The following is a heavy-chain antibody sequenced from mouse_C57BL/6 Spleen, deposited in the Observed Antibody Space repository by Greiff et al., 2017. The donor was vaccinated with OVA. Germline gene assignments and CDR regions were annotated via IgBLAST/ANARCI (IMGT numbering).Heavy chain of an antibody. CDR1: GYSITSGYY. V-gene: IGHV3-6*01. D-gene: IGHD1-1*01. CDR3: AREGGSSYFDY. J-gene: IGHJ2*01. Sequence: EVKLMESGPGLVKPSQSLSLTCSVTGYSITSGYYWNWIRQFPGNKLEWMGYISYDGSNNYNPSLKNRISITRDTSKNQFFLKLNSLTTEDTATYYCAREGGSSYFDYWGQGTTLTVSS. CDR2: ISYDGSN.